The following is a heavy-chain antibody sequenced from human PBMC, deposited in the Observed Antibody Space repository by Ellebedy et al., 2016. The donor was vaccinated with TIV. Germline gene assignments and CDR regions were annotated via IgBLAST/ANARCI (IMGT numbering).Heavy chain of an antibody. CDR1: RFTSSRST. CDR3: AAADCSGAGCPKSYQYYFDY. Sequence: SVKVSCKASRFTSSRSTVQWVRQARGQRLEWIGWIVVGSGNTNYAQKFQERVTITRDMSTSTAFMEVSSLRSEDTAVYYCAAADCSGAGCPKSYQYYFDYWGQGTLVTVSS. CDR2: IVVGSGNT. D-gene: IGHD2-15*01. V-gene: IGHV1-58*01. J-gene: IGHJ4*02.